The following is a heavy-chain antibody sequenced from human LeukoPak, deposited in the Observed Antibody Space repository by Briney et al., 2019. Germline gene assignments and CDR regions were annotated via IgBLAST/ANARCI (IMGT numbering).Heavy chain of an antibody. Sequence: GGSLRLSCAASGFIFSNAWMSWVRQAPGKGLEWVGRIKSKSDGGTTDYAAPVKGRFIISRDDSRNTQYLQMNSLKIEDTAVYYCTTDLPSGSADYWGQGTLVTVSS. V-gene: IGHV3-15*01. CDR2: IKSKSDGGTT. J-gene: IGHJ4*02. CDR1: GFIFSNAW. CDR3: TTDLPSGSADY. D-gene: IGHD1-26*01.